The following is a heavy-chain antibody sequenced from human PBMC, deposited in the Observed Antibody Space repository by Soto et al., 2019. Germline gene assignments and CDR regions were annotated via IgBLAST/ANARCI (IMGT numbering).Heavy chain of an antibody. Sequence: QITLKESGPTLVKPTQTLTLTCTFSGFSLSTSGVRVGWIRQPPGKALEWLALIYWDDDKRYSPSLKNRLTATKDTYKNQVVLTRTNMDPVDTVTYYYADDFSTSNCHPWGIFDITGHGTMVAVSS. D-gene: IGHD2-2*01. V-gene: IGHV2-5*02. CDR3: ADDFSTSNCHPWGIFDI. CDR1: GFSLSTSGVR. CDR2: IYWDDDK. J-gene: IGHJ3*02.